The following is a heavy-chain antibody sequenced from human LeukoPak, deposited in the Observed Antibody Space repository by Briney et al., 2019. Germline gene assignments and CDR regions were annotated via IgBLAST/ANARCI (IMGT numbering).Heavy chain of an antibody. CDR1: GFIFSTYG. D-gene: IGHD2-15*01. CDR3: AKTRIGNVDYFDY. Sequence: PGGSLRLSCAASGFIFSTYGMHWVRQAPGKGLEGVAYISYDGSRKNYADSVKGRFTISRDNSKNTLFLQMSSLKAEDTAVYYCAKTRIGNVDYFDYWGQGTLVTVSS. J-gene: IGHJ4*02. CDR2: ISYDGSRK. V-gene: IGHV3-30*02.